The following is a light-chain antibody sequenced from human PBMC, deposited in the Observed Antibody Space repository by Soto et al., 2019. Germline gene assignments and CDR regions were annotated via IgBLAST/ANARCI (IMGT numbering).Light chain of an antibody. CDR1: QSVSSN. Sequence: EIVMTQSPVTLSVSPGERATLSCRASQSVSSNLAWYQQKPGQAPRLLIYGASTRATGISARFSGSGSGTEFTLTISSLQSEDLAVYYCQQYNNWPPLTFGGGTKVEIK. J-gene: IGKJ4*01. CDR2: GAS. V-gene: IGKV3-15*01. CDR3: QQYNNWPPLT.